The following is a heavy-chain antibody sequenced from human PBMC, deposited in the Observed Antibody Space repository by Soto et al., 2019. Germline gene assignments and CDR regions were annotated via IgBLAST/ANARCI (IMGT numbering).Heavy chain of an antibody. J-gene: IGHJ4*02. Sequence: QITLKESGPTLVKPTQTLTLTCTFSGFSLSTSGVGVGWIRQPPGKALEWLALIYWNDDKRYSPSLKSRLTISKDTSKNQVVLTMTNMDPVDTATYYCAHRRVAVPFGYWGQGTLVPVSS. CDR1: GFSLSTSGVG. CDR2: IYWNDDK. V-gene: IGHV2-5*01. CDR3: AHRRVAVPFGY. D-gene: IGHD6-19*01.